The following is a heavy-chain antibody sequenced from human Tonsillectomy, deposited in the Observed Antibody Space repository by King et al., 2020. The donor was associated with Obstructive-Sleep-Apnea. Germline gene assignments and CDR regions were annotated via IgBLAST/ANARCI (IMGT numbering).Heavy chain of an antibody. CDR1: GGSISPNY. D-gene: IGHD1-7*01. CDR2: VHYNGDA. Sequence: GGSISPNYGTWIRQSPGKGLAWIGYVHYNGDAGYNPSLTSRVTITVDASKGEFALELRSVTAADTAVYYCVRHLEVRSPPYYYLYYYMDVWGNGTTVTVSS. J-gene: IGHJ6*03. V-gene: IGHV4-59*08. CDR3: VRHLEVRSPPYYYLYYYMDV.